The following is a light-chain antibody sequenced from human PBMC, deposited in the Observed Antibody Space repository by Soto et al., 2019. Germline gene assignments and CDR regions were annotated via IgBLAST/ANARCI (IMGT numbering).Light chain of an antibody. CDR1: ESVPLNY. CDR3: QKYNFWPLT. Sequence: EIVLTQSPGTLSLSPGERATLSCRASESVPLNYLAWYQQKPGQTPRVLIYRGYTRATGIPARFSGSGSGTEFTLTIRSLQSEEFAVYYGQKYNFWPLTFGGGTKVDIK. J-gene: IGKJ4*01. CDR2: RGY. V-gene: IGKV3-15*01.